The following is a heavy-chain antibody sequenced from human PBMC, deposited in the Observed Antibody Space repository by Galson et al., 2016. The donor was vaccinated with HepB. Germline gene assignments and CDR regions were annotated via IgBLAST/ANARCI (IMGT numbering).Heavy chain of an antibody. D-gene: IGHD3-22*01. V-gene: IGHV5-51*01. CDR1: GYSFSTYW. J-gene: IGHJ3*02. Sequence: QSGAEVKKPGESLKISCKGSGYSFSTYWIVWVRQMPGKGLEWMGIIYPGDSDTKYSPSFQGQVTISADKSTSTAFLQWSSLKASDTAIYYCARLIYDSSAYDAFDIWGLGTMVTVSS. CDR2: IYPGDSDT. CDR3: ARLIYDSSAYDAFDI.